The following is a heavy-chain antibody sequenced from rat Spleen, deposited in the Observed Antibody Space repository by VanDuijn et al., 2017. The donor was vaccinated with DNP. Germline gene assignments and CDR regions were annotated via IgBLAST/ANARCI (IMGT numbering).Heavy chain of an antibody. CDR2: ISTSGGST. J-gene: IGHJ2*01. V-gene: IGHV5-25*01. CDR1: GFTFSDYY. Sequence: EVQLVESGGGLVQPGRSLKLSCAASGFTFSDYYMAWVRQAPTKGLEWVASISTSGGSTYYRDSVKGRFTISRDNAKSTLYLQMNSLRSEDTATYYCARQLQYYGYKPYYFDYWGQGVMVTVSS. CDR3: ARQLQYYGYKPYYFDY. D-gene: IGHD1-9*01.